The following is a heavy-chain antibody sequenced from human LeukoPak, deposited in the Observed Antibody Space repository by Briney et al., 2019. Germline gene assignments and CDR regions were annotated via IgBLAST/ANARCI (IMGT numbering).Heavy chain of an antibody. Sequence: SGGSLRLSCAASGFAFSSYAMSWVRQAPGKGLEWVSAISGSGGSTYYADSVKGRFTISRDNSKNTLYLQMNSLRAEDTAVYYCAKEKTMSTVTTYCDYWGQGTLVTVSS. J-gene: IGHJ4*02. CDR1: GFAFSSYA. V-gene: IGHV3-23*01. D-gene: IGHD4-17*01. CDR2: ISGSGGST. CDR3: AKEKTMSTVTTYCDY.